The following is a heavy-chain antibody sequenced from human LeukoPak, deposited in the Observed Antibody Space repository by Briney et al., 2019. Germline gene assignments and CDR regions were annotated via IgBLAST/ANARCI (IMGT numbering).Heavy chain of an antibody. J-gene: IGHJ4*02. CDR1: GFTFSSYS. CDR2: ISSSSNYI. V-gene: IGHV3-21*01. D-gene: IGHD1-7*01. CDR3: ARGGYNWNWTAGDY. Sequence: GGSLRLSCAASGFTFSSYSMNWVRQAPGKGLEWVSSISSSSNYIYYADSVKGRFTISRDNAKNSLYLQMNSLRAEDTAVYYCARGGYNWNWTAGDYWGQGTLVTVSS.